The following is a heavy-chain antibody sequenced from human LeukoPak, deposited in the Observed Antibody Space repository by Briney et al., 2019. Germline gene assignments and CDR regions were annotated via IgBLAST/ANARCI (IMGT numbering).Heavy chain of an antibody. V-gene: IGHV4-39*07. J-gene: IGHJ4*02. D-gene: IGHD3-10*01. Sequence: SETLSLTCTVSGGSISSSSYYWGWIRQPPGKGLEWIGSIYYSGSTYYNPSLKSRVTISVDTSKNQFSLKLSSVTAADTAVYYCARGGSSGSYYTLDYWGQGTLVTVSS. CDR1: GGSISSSSYY. CDR3: ARGGSSGSYYTLDY. CDR2: IYYSGST.